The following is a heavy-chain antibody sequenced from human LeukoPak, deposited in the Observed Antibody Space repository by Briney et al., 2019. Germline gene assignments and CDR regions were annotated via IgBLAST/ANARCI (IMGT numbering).Heavy chain of an antibody. D-gene: IGHD6-19*01. CDR1: GFTFSSYA. V-gene: IGHV3-23*01. CDR2: ISGSGGST. Sequence: PGGSLRLSCAASGFTFSSYAMSWVRQAPGKGLEWVSAISGSGGSTYYADSVKGRFTISRDNSKNTLYLQMNSLRAEDTAVYYCAKAPPGYSSGWYYFDYWGQGTLVTVSS. CDR3: AKAPPGYSSGWYYFDY. J-gene: IGHJ4*02.